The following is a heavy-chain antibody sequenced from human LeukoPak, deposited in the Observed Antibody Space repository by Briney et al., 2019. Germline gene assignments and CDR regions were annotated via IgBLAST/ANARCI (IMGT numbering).Heavy chain of an antibody. CDR1: GFTFSSYG. Sequence: GGSLRLSCAVSGFTFSSYGMHWVRQAPGQGLEWVAVIWYDGSNKYYADSVKGRFTISRDNSKNTLYLQMNSLRAEDTAVYCCAREFGGSGSYYNPDYWGQGALVTVSS. D-gene: IGHD3-10*01. V-gene: IGHV3-33*01. CDR2: IWYDGSNK. J-gene: IGHJ4*02. CDR3: AREFGGSGSYYNPDY.